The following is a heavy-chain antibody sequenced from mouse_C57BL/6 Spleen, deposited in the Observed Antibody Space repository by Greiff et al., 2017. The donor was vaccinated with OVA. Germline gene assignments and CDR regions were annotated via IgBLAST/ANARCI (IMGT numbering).Heavy chain of an antibody. CDR3: VRRSYYGSSYWYFDV. V-gene: IGHV10-1*01. CDR1: GFSFNTYA. Sequence: DVMLVESGGGLVQPKGSLKLSCAASGFSFNTYAMNWVRQAPGKGLEWVARIRSKSNNYATYYADSVKDRFTISRDDSESMLYLQMNNLKTEDTAMYYCVRRSYYGSSYWYFDVWGTGTTVTVSS. J-gene: IGHJ1*03. D-gene: IGHD1-1*01. CDR2: IRSKSNNYAT.